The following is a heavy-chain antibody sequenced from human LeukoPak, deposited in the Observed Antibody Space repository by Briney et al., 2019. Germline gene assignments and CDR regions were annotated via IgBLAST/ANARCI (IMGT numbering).Heavy chain of an antibody. CDR3: ARDRNYGDYSRVCMDY. D-gene: IGHD4-17*01. J-gene: IGHJ4*02. CDR2: INPSGGST. CDR1: GYTFTTYY. V-gene: IGHV1-46*01. Sequence: ASVKVSSKPSGYTFTTYYMHWVRQAPGQGLEWMGIINPSGGSTSYAQKFQGRVTMTRDTSTSTVYMELSSLRSEDTAVYYCARDRNYGDYSRVCMDYWGQGTLVTVSS.